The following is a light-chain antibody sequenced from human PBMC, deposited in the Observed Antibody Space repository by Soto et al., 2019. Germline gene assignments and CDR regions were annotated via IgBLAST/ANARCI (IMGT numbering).Light chain of an antibody. CDR2: EGS. Sequence: QSALTQPASVSGSPGQSITISCTGTSSDVGSYNLVSWYQQHPCKAPKLMIYEGSKRPSGVSNRFSGSKSGNTASLTISGLQAEDEADYYCCSYAGSSTPVVFGGGTKVTVL. J-gene: IGLJ2*01. V-gene: IGLV2-23*01. CDR3: CSYAGSSTPVV. CDR1: SSDVGSYNL.